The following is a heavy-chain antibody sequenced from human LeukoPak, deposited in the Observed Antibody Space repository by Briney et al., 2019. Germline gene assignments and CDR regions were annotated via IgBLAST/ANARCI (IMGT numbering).Heavy chain of an antibody. D-gene: IGHD1-26*01. CDR3: TREHSGSYYWDRPFDY. V-gene: IGHV3-49*03. CDR2: IRSKAYGGTT. CDR1: GFTFGDYA. J-gene: IGHJ4*02. Sequence: QPGRSLRLSCTASGFTFGDYAMSWFRQAPGKGLEWVGFIRSKAYGGTTEYAASVKGRFTISRDDSKSIAYLQMNSLKTEDTAVYYCTREHSGSYYWDRPFDYWGQGTLVTVSS.